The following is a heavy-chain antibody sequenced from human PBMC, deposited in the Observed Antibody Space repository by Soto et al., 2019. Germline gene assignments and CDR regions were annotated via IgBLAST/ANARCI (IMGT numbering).Heavy chain of an antibody. CDR1: GASMNSSDW. CDR2: IYHGGNI. J-gene: IGHJ5*02. CDR3: ARRTRIGELLSWFDP. Sequence: SETLSLTCAVSGASMNSSDWWNWVRQPPGRGLEWIGEIYHGGNIYYNPSLKSRVTISVDTSKNQFSLKLSSVTAADTAVYYCARRTRIGELLSWFDPWGQGTLVTVSS. D-gene: IGHD3-10*01. V-gene: IGHV4-4*02.